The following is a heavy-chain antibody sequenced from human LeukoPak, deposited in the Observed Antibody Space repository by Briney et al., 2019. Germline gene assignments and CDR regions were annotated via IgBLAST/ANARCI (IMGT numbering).Heavy chain of an antibody. V-gene: IGHV5-51*01. CDR2: IYPGDSDT. D-gene: IGHD3-9*01. CDR3: ARQVNYDILTGYYDY. Sequence: RGESLKISCKGSGYSFTSYWIGWVRQMPGKGLEWMGIIYPGDSDTRYSPSFQGQVTISADKSISTAYLQWSSLKASDTAMYYCARQVNYDILTGYYDYWGQGTLVTVSS. CDR1: GYSFTSYW. J-gene: IGHJ4*02.